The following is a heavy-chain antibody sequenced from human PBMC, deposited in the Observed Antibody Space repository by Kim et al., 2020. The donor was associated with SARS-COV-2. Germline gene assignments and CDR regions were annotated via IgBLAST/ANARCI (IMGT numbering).Heavy chain of an antibody. CDR3: ARTPRGYSYGFTYYYFDY. J-gene: IGHJ4*01. Sequence: GGSLRLSCAASGFTFSSYWMSWVRQAPGKGLEWVANIKQDGSEKYYVDSVKGQFTISRDNAKNSLYLQMNSLRAEDTAVYYCARTPRGYSYGFTYYYFDYWGHGTLVTVSS. CDR2: IKQDGSEK. D-gene: IGHD5-18*01. CDR1: GFTFSSYW. V-gene: IGHV3-7*01.